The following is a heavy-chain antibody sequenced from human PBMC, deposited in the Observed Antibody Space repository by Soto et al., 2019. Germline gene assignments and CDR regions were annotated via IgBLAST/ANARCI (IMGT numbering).Heavy chain of an antibody. CDR1: GGTFSSYA. D-gene: IGHD3-3*01. V-gene: IGHV1-69*06. CDR2: IIPIFGTA. Sequence: ASVKVSCKASGGTFSSYAISWVRQAPGQGLEWMGGIIPIFGTANYAQKFQGRVTITADKSTSTAYMELSSLRSEDTAVYYCARQVQSTIFGVAYYYYYGMDVWGQGSTVTVS. CDR3: ARQVQSTIFGVAYYYYYGMDV. J-gene: IGHJ6*02.